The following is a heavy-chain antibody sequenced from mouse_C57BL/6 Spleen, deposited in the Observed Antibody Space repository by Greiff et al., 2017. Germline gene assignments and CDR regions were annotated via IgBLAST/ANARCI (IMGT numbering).Heavy chain of an antibody. J-gene: IGHJ3*01. CDR3: AREGGYYGRSYVAWFAY. D-gene: IGHD1-1*01. CDR1: GNTFTSYW. Sequence: QVQLQQPGTELVKPGASGNTFTSYWMHWVKQRPGQGLEWIGNINPSNGGTNYNEKFKSKATLTVDKSSSTAYMQLSSLTSEDSAVYYCAREGGYYGRSYVAWFAYWGQGTLVTVSA. CDR2: INPSNGGT. V-gene: IGHV1-53*01.